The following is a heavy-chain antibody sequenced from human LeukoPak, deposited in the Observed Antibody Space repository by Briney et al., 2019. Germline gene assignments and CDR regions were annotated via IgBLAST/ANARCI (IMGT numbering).Heavy chain of an antibody. CDR1: GFTFSSYS. J-gene: IGHJ4*02. Sequence: GGSLRLSCAASGFTFSSYSMNWVRQAPGKGLEWVSYISSSSSTIYYADSVKGRFTISRDNAKNSLYLQMNRLRAEDTAVYYCARDYYGDPLDYWGQGTLVTVSS. V-gene: IGHV3-48*01. D-gene: IGHD2-21*01. CDR3: ARDYYGDPLDY. CDR2: ISSSSSTI.